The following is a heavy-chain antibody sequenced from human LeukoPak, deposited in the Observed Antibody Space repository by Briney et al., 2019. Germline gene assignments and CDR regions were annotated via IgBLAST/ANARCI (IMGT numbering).Heavy chain of an antibody. CDR3: AKASTSYGYKDDAFDI. CDR2: ISWDSRTI. Sequence: GGSLRLSCAASGFTFGDYAVNWGRQAPGKGLEWVSGISWDSRTINYADSVRGRFTISRDNAKSSLYPQMNSLRPEDTALYYRAKASTSYGYKDDAFDIWGQGTMVT. V-gene: IGHV3-9*01. CDR1: GFTFGDYA. J-gene: IGHJ3*02. D-gene: IGHD3-16*01.